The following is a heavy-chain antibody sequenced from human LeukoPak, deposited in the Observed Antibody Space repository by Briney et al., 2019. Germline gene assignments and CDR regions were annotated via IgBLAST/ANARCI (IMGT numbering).Heavy chain of an antibody. J-gene: IGHJ3*02. Sequence: ASVKVSCKASGGTFSSYAISWVRQAPGQGLEWMGWISAYNGNTNYAQKLQGRVTMTTDTSTSTAYMELRSLRSDDTAVYYCAREGGAVAGPGAFDIWGQGTMVTVSS. CDR3: AREGGAVAGPGAFDI. CDR1: GGTFSSYA. CDR2: ISAYNGNT. V-gene: IGHV1-18*01. D-gene: IGHD6-19*01.